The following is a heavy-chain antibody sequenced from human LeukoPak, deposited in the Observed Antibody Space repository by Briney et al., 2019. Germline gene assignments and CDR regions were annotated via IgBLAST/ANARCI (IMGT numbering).Heavy chain of an antibody. Sequence: SETLSLTCTVSGGSISSYYWSWIRQPPGKGLEWIGYIYYSGSTNYNPSLKSRVTISVDTSKNQFSLKLTSVTAADTAVYYCARDRVAAAGTDWFDPWGQGTLVTVSS. V-gene: IGHV4-59*12. J-gene: IGHJ5*02. CDR1: GGSISSYY. CDR2: IYYSGST. CDR3: ARDRVAAAGTDWFDP. D-gene: IGHD6-13*01.